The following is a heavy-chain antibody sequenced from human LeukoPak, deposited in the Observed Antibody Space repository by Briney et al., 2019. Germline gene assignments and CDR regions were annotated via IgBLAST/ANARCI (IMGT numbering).Heavy chain of an antibody. Sequence: GGSLRLSCAASGFTFSSYWMSWVRQAPWKGLEWVANIKQDGSEKYYVDSVKGRFTISRDNAKNSLYLQMNSLRAEDTAVYYCATEKRDYGGKSYYGMDVWGQGTTVTVSS. CDR1: GFTFSSYW. CDR3: ATEKRDYGGKSYYGMDV. CDR2: IKQDGSEK. V-gene: IGHV3-7*01. D-gene: IGHD4-23*01. J-gene: IGHJ6*02.